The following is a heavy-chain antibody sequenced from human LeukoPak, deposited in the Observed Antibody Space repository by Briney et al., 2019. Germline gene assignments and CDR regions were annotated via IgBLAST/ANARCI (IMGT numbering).Heavy chain of an antibody. CDR1: GFTFKDYW. J-gene: IGHJ4*02. V-gene: IGHV3-74*01. CDR3: VRDSNYHPDC. D-gene: IGHD4-11*01. Sequence: GGSLRLSCAASGFTFKDYWMHWVRQVPGKGLVWVARIISDGSSASYADSAKGRFTMSRDNAKNTLYLQMNSLRAEDTAVYYCVRDSNYHPDCWGQGTLVTVSS. CDR2: IISDGSSA.